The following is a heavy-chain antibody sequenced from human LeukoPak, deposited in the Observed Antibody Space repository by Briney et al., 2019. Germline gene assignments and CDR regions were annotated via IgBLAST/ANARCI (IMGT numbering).Heavy chain of an antibody. J-gene: IGHJ4*02. V-gene: IGHV3-30*01. CDR2: KSPDGTNE. CDR3: VSDTAD. CDR1: GFTFSNDP. D-gene: IGHD2-21*02. Sequence: GRSLRLSCAASGFTFSNDPMRWGRQAPRKRLEWLALKSPDGTNEYYADSVKGRFTISRDNSKNTLSLQMNSLRVEDTAIYYCVSDTADWGQGTLVTVSS.